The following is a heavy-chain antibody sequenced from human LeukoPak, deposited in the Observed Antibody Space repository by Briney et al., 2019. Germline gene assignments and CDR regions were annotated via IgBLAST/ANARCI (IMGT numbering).Heavy chain of an antibody. CDR1: GFTVSSND. CDR3: ARVVDHDYGDYYLDY. J-gene: IGHJ4*02. V-gene: IGHV3-53*01. CDR2: IYSGGST. D-gene: IGHD4-17*01. Sequence: GGSLRLSCAASGFTVSSNDMSWVRQAPGKGLECISVIYSGGSTDYADSVKGRLTISRDNSKNTLYLQMNSLRAGDTAVYYCARVVDHDYGDYYLDYWGQGTLVTVSS.